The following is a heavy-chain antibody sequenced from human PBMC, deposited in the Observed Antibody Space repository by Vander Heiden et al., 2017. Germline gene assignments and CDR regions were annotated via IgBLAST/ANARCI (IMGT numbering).Heavy chain of an antibody. D-gene: IGHD3-3*01. Sequence: QVQLVESGGGVVQPGRSLRLSCAAPGFTFSNSGMHWVRQAPGKGLEWVAFISFDGSHKYYADSVKGRFTVSRDNSKNTLYLQMNSLKTEDTAIFYCAKDRSSYDFWSNYGHFYYGMDVWGRGTTVTVSS. V-gene: IGHV3-30*18. J-gene: IGHJ6*02. CDR1: GFTFSNSG. CDR3: AKDRSSYDFWSNYGHFYYGMDV. CDR2: ISFDGSHK.